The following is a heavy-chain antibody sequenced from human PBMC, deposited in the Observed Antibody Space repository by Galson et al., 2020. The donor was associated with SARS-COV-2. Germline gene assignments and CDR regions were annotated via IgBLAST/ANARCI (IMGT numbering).Heavy chain of an antibody. CDR2: IYHSGST. Sequence: SETLSLTCAVSGGSISSSNWWSWVRQPPGKGLEWIGEIYHSGSTNYNPSLKSRVTISVDKSKNQFSLKLSSVTAADTAVYYCAREETDYDSSGPVDYYYGMYVWGQGTTVTVSS. CDR1: GGSISSSNW. V-gene: IGHV4-4*02. CDR3: AREETDYDSSGPVDYYYGMYV. J-gene: IGHJ6*01. D-gene: IGHD3-22*01.